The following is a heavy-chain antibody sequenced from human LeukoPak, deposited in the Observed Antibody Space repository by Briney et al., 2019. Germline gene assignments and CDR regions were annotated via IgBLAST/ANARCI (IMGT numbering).Heavy chain of an antibody. CDR2: ISSSSSYI. CDR1: GFTFSSYS. V-gene: IGHV3-21*01. CDR3: ACTKNADY. Sequence: GGSLRLSCAASGFTFSSYSMNWVRQAPGKGLEWVSSISSSSSYIYHADSVKGRFTISRDNAKNSLYLQMNSLRAEDTAVYYCACTKNADYWGQGTLVPVSS. J-gene: IGHJ4*02.